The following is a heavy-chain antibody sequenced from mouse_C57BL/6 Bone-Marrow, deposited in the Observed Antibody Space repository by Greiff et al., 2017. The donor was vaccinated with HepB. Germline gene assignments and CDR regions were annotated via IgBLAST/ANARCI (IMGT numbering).Heavy chain of an antibody. CDR3: TRDSSGPFAY. Sequence: EVHLVESGEGLVKPGGSLKLSCAASGFTFSSYAMSWVRQTPEKRLEWVAYISSGGDYIYYADTVKGRFTISRDNARNTLYLQMSSLKSEDTAMYYCTRDSSGPFAYWGQGTLVTVSA. V-gene: IGHV5-9-1*02. D-gene: IGHD3-2*02. CDR2: ISSGGDYI. CDR1: GFTFSSYA. J-gene: IGHJ3*01.